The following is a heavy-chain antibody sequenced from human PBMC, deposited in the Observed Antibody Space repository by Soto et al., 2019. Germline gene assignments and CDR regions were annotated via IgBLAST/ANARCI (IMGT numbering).Heavy chain of an antibody. CDR1: GFSLTTTELG. CDR2: IYWDDDE. Sequence: QITLQESGPPLVKPTQTLTLTCTFSGFSLTTTELGVGWIRQPPGKALEWLALIYWDDDERYSPSLKSRLTITKDNSRNQVVLTMINMDPVDTATYYCELRRPQSLTGPWKCGYFDVWGHGTLVTVSS. CDR3: ELRRPQSLTGPWKCGYFDV. D-gene: IGHD3-9*01. V-gene: IGHV2-5*02. J-gene: IGHJ4*01.